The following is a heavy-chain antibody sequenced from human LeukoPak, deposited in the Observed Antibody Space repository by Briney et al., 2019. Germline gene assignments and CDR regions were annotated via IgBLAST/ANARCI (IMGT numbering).Heavy chain of an antibody. Sequence: GGSLRLSCAVSGFTFSGYWMTWVRQAPGQGLEWVSFISHSGDSTYYADSVKGRFTISRDNSKNTLYLQMSSLRADDTAVYYCAKLKDSYYYYGMDVWGQGTTVTVSS. CDR2: ISHSGDST. J-gene: IGHJ6*02. CDR1: GFTFSGYW. CDR3: AKLKDSYYYYGMDV. V-gene: IGHV3-23*01.